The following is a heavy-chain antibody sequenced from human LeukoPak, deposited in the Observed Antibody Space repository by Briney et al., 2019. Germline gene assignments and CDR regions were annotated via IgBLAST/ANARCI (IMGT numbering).Heavy chain of an antibody. J-gene: IGHJ4*02. D-gene: IGHD1-26*01. Sequence: GGSLRLSCVASGFTFSSYGMHWVRQAPGKGLEWVAVIRYDGSNIYYADSVKGRFTISRDNSKNTLYLQMNSLRAEDTAVYYCASGRYDYWGQGTLVTVSS. V-gene: IGHV3-33*03. CDR3: ASGRYDY. CDR1: GFTFSSYG. CDR2: IRYDGSNI.